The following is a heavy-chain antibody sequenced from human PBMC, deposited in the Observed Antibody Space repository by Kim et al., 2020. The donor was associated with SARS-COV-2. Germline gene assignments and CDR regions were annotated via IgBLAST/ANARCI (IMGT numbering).Heavy chain of an antibody. CDR2: IVVGSGNT. J-gene: IGHJ3*02. Sequence: SVKVSCKASGFTFTSSAVQWVRQARGQRLEWIGWIVVGSGNTNYAQKFQERVTITRDMSTSTAYMELSSLRSEDTAVYYCAADLHFDWLFLVGATTNAFDIWGQGTMVTVSS. CDR1: GFTFTSSA. CDR3: AADLHFDWLFLVGATTNAFDI. V-gene: IGHV1-58*01. D-gene: IGHD1-26*01.